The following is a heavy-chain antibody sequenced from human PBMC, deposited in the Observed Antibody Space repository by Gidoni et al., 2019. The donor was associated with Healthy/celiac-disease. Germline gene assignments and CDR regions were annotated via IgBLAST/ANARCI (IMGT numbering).Heavy chain of an antibody. D-gene: IGHD6-6*01. Sequence: EVQLVESGGGLVQPGRSLRLSCTASGFTFGDYALSWVRQAPGKGLEWVGFIRSQAYGGTTEYAASVKGRFTISRDDSKSIAYLQMNSLKTEDTAVYYCTRGGAARAFDYWGQGTLVTVSS. J-gene: IGHJ4*02. V-gene: IGHV3-49*04. CDR1: GFTFGDYA. CDR2: IRSQAYGGTT. CDR3: TRGGAARAFDY.